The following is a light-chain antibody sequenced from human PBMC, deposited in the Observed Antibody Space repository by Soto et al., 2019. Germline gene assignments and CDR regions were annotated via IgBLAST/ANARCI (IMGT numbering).Light chain of an antibody. CDR3: QQYGAT. V-gene: IGKV3-20*01. Sequence: EIVLTQSPGTLSLSPGERATLSCRASQSVSSSYLAWYQQKPGQAPRLLIYGASSRATGIPDRFSGSGSGTDFTLNIIRLEPEDFAVYYCQQYGATFGGGTKVEIK. J-gene: IGKJ4*01. CDR2: GAS. CDR1: QSVSSSY.